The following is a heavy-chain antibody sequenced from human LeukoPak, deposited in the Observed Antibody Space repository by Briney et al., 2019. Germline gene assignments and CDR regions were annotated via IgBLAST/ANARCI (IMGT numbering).Heavy chain of an antibody. D-gene: IGHD3-10*01. CDR2: IYYSGTT. Sequence: KPSETLSLTCTVSGASINTYYWSWVRQPPGKGLEWVGYIYYSGTTSYNTSLKTRVTISIDTSMNQFSLKLISVTAADTAVYYCARVLRPMASQYYFDYWGQGTLVTVSS. CDR3: ARVLRPMASQYYFDY. V-gene: IGHV4-59*01. CDR1: GASINTYY. J-gene: IGHJ4*02.